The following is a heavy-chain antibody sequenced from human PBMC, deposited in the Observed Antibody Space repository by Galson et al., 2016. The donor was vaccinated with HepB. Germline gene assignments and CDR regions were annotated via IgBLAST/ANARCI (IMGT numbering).Heavy chain of an antibody. CDR3: ARDQLEGSFGELLQSGFDY. Sequence: SLRLFCAASGFTFSSYGMHWVRQAPGKGLEWVAVIWYDGSNKYYADSVKGRFTISRDNSKKTLYLQMKSLGAEDTAVYYCARDQLEGSFGELLQSGFDYWGQGSLVTVSS. D-gene: IGHD3-10*01. V-gene: IGHV3-33*01. CDR2: IWYDGSNK. J-gene: IGHJ4*02. CDR1: GFTFSSYG.